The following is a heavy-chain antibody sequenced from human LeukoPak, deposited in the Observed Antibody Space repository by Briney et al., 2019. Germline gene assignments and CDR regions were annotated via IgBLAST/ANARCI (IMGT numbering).Heavy chain of an antibody. V-gene: IGHV3-15*01. Sequence: PGGXXRLSCAASGFTFSNAWMSWVRQAPGKGLEWVGRIKSKTDGGTTDYAAPGKGRFNIARDESKNTLYLQMNSLKTEDTAVYYCTTDGTWEVVSPWGQGTLVTVSS. CDR1: GFTFSNAW. CDR3: TTDGTWEVVSP. J-gene: IGHJ5*02. D-gene: IGHD2-2*01. CDR2: IKSKTDGGTT.